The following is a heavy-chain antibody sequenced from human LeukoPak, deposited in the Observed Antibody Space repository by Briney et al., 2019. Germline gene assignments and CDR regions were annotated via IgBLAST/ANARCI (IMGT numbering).Heavy chain of an antibody. CDR3: ARDTGYNFGYKVH. CDR2: IYSDGST. CDR1: GFTVSSNY. J-gene: IGHJ4*02. Sequence: GGSLRLSCAASGFTVSSNYMSWVRHAPGKGLEWVSIIYSDGSTYYADSVKGRFTISRDNSKNTLYLQMNSLRAEDTAVYYCARDTGYNFGYKVHWGQGTLVTVSS. V-gene: IGHV3-53*01. D-gene: IGHD5-18*01.